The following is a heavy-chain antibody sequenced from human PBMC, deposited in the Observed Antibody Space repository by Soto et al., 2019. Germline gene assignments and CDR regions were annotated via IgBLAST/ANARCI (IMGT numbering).Heavy chain of an antibody. Sequence: PSETLSLTCTVSGGSISSGDYYWSGIRQPPGKGLEWIGYIYYSGSTYYNPSLKSRVTISVDTSKNQFSLKLSSVTAADTAVYYCARETITMVRGVIPPYYYYYGMDVRGQGTTVTVSS. CDR1: GGSISSGDYY. J-gene: IGHJ6*02. D-gene: IGHD3-10*01. CDR3: ARETITMVRGVIPPYYYYYGMDV. CDR2: IYYSGST. V-gene: IGHV4-30-4*01.